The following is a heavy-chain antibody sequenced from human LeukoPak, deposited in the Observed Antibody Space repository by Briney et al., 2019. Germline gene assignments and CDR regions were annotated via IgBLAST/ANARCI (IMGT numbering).Heavy chain of an antibody. V-gene: IGHV3-23*01. J-gene: IGHJ4*02. CDR3: AKGGGYSSSWTAT. D-gene: IGHD6-13*01. Sequence: PGGSLRLSCAASGFTFSSYAMSWVRQAPGKGLEWVSAISGSGGSTYYADSVKGRFTISRDNSKNTLYLQMNSLRAEGTAVYYCAKGGGYSSSWTATWGQGTLVTVSS. CDR2: ISGSGGST. CDR1: GFTFSSYA.